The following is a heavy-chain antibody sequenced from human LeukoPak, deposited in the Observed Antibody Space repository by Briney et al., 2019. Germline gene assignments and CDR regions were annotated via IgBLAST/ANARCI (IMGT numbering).Heavy chain of an antibody. Sequence: SETLSLTCAVYGGSFSGYYWSWIRQPPGKGLEWIGVIYHSGSTNYNPSLKSRVTISVDKSKNQFSLKLSSVTAADTAVYYCARVGEVTYYYDTSGYFFDYWGQGTLVTVSS. CDR3: ARVGEVTYYYDTSGYFFDY. CDR1: GGSFSGYY. CDR2: IYHSGST. V-gene: IGHV4-34*01. D-gene: IGHD3-22*01. J-gene: IGHJ4*02.